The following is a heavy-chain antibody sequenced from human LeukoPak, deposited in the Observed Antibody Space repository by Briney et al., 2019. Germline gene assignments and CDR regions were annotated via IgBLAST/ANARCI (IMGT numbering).Heavy chain of an antibody. J-gene: IGHJ2*01. CDR3: ARDKARGGGGRYFDL. V-gene: IGHV1-69*13. Sequence: GALVKVSCKASGGTFSSYAISWVRQAPGQGLEWMGGIIPIFGTANYAQKFQGRVTITADESTSTAYMELSSLRSEDTAVYYCARDKARGGGGRYFDLWGGGTLVMVPS. D-gene: IGHD3-16*01. CDR2: IIPIFGTA. CDR1: GGTFSSYA.